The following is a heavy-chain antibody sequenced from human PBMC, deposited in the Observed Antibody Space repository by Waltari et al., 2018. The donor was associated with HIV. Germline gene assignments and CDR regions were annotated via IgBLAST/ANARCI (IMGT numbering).Heavy chain of an antibody. Sequence: QVQLVESGGGVVQPGRSLRLSCAASGFTFSSYGMHWVRQAPGKGLEWGAVISYYGSNKDDADSVKGLFTISRDNSKNTLYLQMNSLRAEDTAVYYCAKGGCCSSTSCYCDYWGQGTLVTVSS. V-gene: IGHV3-30*18. CDR2: ISYYGSNK. D-gene: IGHD2-2*01. J-gene: IGHJ4*02. CDR1: GFTFSSYG. CDR3: AKGGCCSSTSCYCDY.